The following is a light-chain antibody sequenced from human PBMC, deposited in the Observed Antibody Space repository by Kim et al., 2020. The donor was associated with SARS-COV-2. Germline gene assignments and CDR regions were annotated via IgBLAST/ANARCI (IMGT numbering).Light chain of an antibody. CDR3: QQSHSTPLLT. J-gene: IGKJ4*01. V-gene: IGKV1-39*01. CDR1: QSISTY. CDR2: GAS. Sequence: DIQMTQSPSSLAASVGDRVTIACRASQSISTYLNWYQQKPGKAPKLLIYGASTLQSRVPSRFSGSGSGTDFILTISSLQPEDFATYYCQQSHSTPLLTFGGGTKVDIK.